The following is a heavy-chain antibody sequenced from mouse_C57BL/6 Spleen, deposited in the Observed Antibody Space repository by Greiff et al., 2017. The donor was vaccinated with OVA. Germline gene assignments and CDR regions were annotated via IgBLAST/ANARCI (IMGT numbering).Heavy chain of an antibody. CDR3: ARHRSSYWYFDV. V-gene: IGHV5-9*01. CDR2: ISGGGGNT. CDR1: GFTFSSYT. J-gene: IGHJ1*03. Sequence: EVKLVESGGGLVKPGGSLKLSCAASGFTFSSYTMSWVRQTPEKRLEWVATISGGGGNTYYPASVKGRFTISRDKAKNTLYLQMSSLRSEDTALYYCARHRSSYWYFDVWGTGTTVTVSS. D-gene: IGHD1-1*01.